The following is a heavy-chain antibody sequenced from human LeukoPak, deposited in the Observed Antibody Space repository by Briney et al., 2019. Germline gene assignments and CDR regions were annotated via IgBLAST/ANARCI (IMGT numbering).Heavy chain of an antibody. Sequence: ASVKVSCKASGYTFTSYGISWVRQAPGQGLEWMGWISTYNGNTNYAQKLQGRVTMTTDTSTSTAYTELRSLRSDDTAVYFCARDYYDTSGYYCFDYWGQGTLVTVS. CDR1: GYTFTSYG. D-gene: IGHD3-22*01. CDR2: ISTYNGNT. CDR3: ARDYYDTSGYYCFDY. J-gene: IGHJ4*02. V-gene: IGHV1-18*01.